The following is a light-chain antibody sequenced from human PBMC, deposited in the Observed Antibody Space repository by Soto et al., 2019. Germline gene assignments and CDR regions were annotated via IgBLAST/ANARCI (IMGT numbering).Light chain of an antibody. CDR1: QGIGSY. CDR2: VAS. CDR3: QQHNNYPLT. Sequence: IQLTQSPSSLSASVGDRVTITCRASQGIGSYLAWYQQRPGKAPNLLIYVASTLQSGVPSRFSGSGSGTDFTLTISSLQTEDFATYYCQQHNNYPLTFGGGTKVDIK. V-gene: IGKV1-9*01. J-gene: IGKJ4*01.